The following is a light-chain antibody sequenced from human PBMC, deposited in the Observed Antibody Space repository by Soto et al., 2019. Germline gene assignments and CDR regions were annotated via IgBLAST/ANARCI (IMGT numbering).Light chain of an antibody. CDR1: SSDVGSYNL. V-gene: IGLV2-23*02. CDR2: EVS. CDR3: CSYAGSSTGV. Sequence: QSVLTQPASVSGSPGQSITISCTGTSSDVGSYNLVSWYQQHPGKAPKVMIYEVSQRPSGVSNRFSGSKSGNTASLTISGLQAEDEADYYCCSYAGSSTGVFGGGTKVTVL. J-gene: IGLJ3*02.